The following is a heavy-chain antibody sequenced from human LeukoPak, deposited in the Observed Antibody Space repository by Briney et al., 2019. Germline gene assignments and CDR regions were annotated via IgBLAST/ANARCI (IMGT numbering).Heavy chain of an antibody. V-gene: IGHV3-15*07. Sequence: PGGSLRLSCAASGLIFKDAWMNWVRQAPGKGLEWVGRIKPKTDGETTEYAAPVKDRFSISRDDSKSMMYLQMNSLKTEDTAVYYCITPLPYSAQGGQGTLVTVSS. CDR1: GLIFKDAW. J-gene: IGHJ4*02. CDR2: IKPKTDGETT. CDR3: ITPLPYSAQ. D-gene: IGHD2-21*01.